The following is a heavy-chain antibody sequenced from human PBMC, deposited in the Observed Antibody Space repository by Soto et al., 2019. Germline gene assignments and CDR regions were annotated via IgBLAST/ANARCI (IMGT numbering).Heavy chain of an antibody. CDR2: ISAYNGNT. Sequence: QVQLVQSGAEVKKPGASVKVSCKASGYTFTSYGISWVRQAPGQGLEWMGWISAYNGNTNYAQKLQGRVTMTTDTSTSTAYMELRSLRYDNTAVYYCARDWGYDSSGYDSDYWGQGTLVTVSS. CDR3: ARDWGYDSSGYDSDY. CDR1: GYTFTSYG. D-gene: IGHD3-22*01. V-gene: IGHV1-18*04. J-gene: IGHJ4*02.